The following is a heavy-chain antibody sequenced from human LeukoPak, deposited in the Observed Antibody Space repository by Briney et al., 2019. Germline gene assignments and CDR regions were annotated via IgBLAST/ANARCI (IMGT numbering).Heavy chain of an antibody. CDR3: ANQRRYCTDATCYSGHDY. J-gene: IGHJ4*02. D-gene: IGHD2-15*01. Sequence: GESLRLSCAASGFTVSGNYLSWVRQAPGKGLEWVSIIYSGGSTYYADSVKGRFTISRDNSKNTLYHQMNSLRADDTAVYYCANQRRYCTDATCYSGHDYWGQGTLVIVSS. V-gene: IGHV3-53*01. CDR2: IYSGGST. CDR1: GFTVSGNY.